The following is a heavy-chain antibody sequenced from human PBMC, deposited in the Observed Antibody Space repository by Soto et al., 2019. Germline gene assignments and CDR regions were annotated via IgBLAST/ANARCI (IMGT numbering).Heavy chain of an antibody. V-gene: IGHV4-30-4*01. J-gene: IGHJ4*02. CDR3: VREGVGMVGFDF. Sequence: VQLQESGPGLVKPSQTLSLICTVSGGPISGYSWHWVRQSSGQGLEWVGYIYYNAITYYNPSLESRGTISLDTSNSQFSLRLTSLTPADTAVYYCVREGVGMVGFDFRGQGVHVTVSS. D-gene: IGHD3-3*01. CDR2: IYYNAIT. CDR1: GGPISGYS.